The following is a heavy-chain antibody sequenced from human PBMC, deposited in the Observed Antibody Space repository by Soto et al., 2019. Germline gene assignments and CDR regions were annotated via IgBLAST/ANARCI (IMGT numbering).Heavy chain of an antibody. CDR3: AREINRSWPNWFDP. CDR1: GGSISSYY. J-gene: IGHJ5*02. Sequence: QVQLQESGPGLVEPSETLSLTCTVSGGSISSYYWNWIRQPAGKGLEWIGRIYTSGSTNYNPSLKSRVTMSVDTSKNQFSLKLSSVTAADTAVYYCAREINRSWPNWFDPWGQGTLVIVSS. D-gene: IGHD3-16*01. V-gene: IGHV4-4*07. CDR2: IYTSGST.